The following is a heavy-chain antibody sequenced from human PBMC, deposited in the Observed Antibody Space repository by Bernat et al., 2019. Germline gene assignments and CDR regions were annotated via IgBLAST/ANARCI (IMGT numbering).Heavy chain of an antibody. CDR2: ISYDGSNT. CDR3: AKEYGDYGWFDY. V-gene: IGHV3-30*18. Sequence: QVQLVESGGGVVQPGRSLRLSCAASGFTFSSYGMHWVRQAPGKGLEWGAVISYDGSNTYYADSVKGRFTISRDNSKNTLYLQMNSLRAEDTAVYYCAKEYGDYGWFDYWGQGTLVTVSS. CDR1: GFTFSSYG. J-gene: IGHJ4*02. D-gene: IGHD4-17*01.